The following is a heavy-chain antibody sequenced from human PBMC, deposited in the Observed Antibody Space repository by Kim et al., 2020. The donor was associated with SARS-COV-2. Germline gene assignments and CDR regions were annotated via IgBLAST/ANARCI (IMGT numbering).Heavy chain of an antibody. CDR1: GGSISSYY. D-gene: IGHD3-22*01. Sequence: SETLSLTCTVSGGSISSYYWSWIRQPPGKVLEWIGYIYYSGSTNYNPSLKSRFTISVDTSKNQFSLKLSSVTAADTAVYYCARWDYYDSSGYYDAFDIWGQGTMVTVSS. J-gene: IGHJ3*02. CDR3: ARWDYYDSSGYYDAFDI. V-gene: IGHV4-59*01. CDR2: IYYSGST.